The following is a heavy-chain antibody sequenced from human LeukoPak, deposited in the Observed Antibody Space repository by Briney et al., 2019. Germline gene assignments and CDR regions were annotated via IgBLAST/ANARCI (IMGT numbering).Heavy chain of an antibody. CDR1: GFTFNNYW. D-gene: IGHD4-17*01. CDR3: TRVPYGDYWSSDY. Sequence: QAGGSLRLSCAASGFTFNNYWMSWVRQAPGKGLEWVANIKHDEIEKYYVDSVKGRFTISRDNAKNSVFLQMNSLRVEDTAIYYCTRVPYGDYWSSDYWGQGTLVTVSS. J-gene: IGHJ4*02. V-gene: IGHV3-7*01. CDR2: IKHDEIEK.